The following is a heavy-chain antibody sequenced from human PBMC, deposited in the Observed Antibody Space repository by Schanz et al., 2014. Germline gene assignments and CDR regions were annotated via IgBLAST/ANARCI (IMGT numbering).Heavy chain of an antibody. CDR2: ISGSGGST. V-gene: IGHV3-74*01. D-gene: IGHD1-1*01. J-gene: IGHJ5*02. Sequence: EVQLVESGGGLVQPGGSLRLSCAASGFTFSSYCMHWVRQVPGKGLVWVSAISGSGGSTYYAESVKGRFTISRDNAKNSLFLQMNSLRPEDTAVYYCARGRVLESWGQGTLXTVSS. CDR3: ARGRVLES. CDR1: GFTFSSYC.